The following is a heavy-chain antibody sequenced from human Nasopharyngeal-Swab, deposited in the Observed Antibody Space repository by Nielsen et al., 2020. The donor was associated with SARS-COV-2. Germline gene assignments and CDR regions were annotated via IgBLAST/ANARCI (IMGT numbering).Heavy chain of an antibody. CDR1: GFTFSSYA. CDR3: AKIGTGSSGYRYFDY. D-gene: IGHD3-22*01. CDR2: ISYDGSNK. Sequence: SCAASGFTFSSYAMHWVRQAPGKGLEWVAVISYDGSNKYYADSVKGRFTISRDNAKNSLYLQMNSLRAEDTALYYCAKIGTGSSGYRYFDYWGQGTLVTVSS. V-gene: IGHV3-30*04. J-gene: IGHJ4*02.